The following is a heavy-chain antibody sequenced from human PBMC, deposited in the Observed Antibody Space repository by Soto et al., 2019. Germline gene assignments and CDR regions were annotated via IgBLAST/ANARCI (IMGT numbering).Heavy chain of an antibody. Sequence: QVQLVQSGAEVKKPGSSVKVSCKASGCTFRNLAINWVRQAPGQGLAWMGGFIPIIGGGINAQKFQGRVTITSDESTRTAYMELSSLTSEATAMYFCARGSVSHSNAFDFWGQGTMVTVSS. CDR3: ARGSVSHSNAFDF. CDR1: GCTFRNLA. D-gene: IGHD2-15*01. J-gene: IGHJ3*01. CDR2: FIPIIGGG. V-gene: IGHV1-69*01.